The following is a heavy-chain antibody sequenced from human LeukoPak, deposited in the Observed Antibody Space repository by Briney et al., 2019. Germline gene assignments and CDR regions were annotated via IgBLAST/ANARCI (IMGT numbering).Heavy chain of an antibody. D-gene: IGHD7-27*01. Sequence: GGSLRLSCAASGFTFSGYWMYWVRQVPGKGLVWVSGIKSDGSETTYADSVRGRFTISRDNAKNTVYLQMNSLRAEDTSVYYCARDLRAPPGYWGQGTLVTVSS. V-gene: IGHV3-74*01. CDR3: ARDLRAPPGY. J-gene: IGHJ4*02. CDR1: GFTFSGYW. CDR2: IKSDGSET.